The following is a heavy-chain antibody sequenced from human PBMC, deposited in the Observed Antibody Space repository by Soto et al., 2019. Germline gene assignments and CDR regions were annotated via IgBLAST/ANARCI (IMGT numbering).Heavy chain of an antibody. CDR2: IIPIFGTA. CDR3: ANYGSAPAEYFQH. V-gene: IGHV1-69*13. J-gene: IGHJ1*01. Sequence: GASVKVSCKASGGTFSSYAISWVRQAPGQGLEWMGGIIPIFGTANYAQKFQGRVTITADESTSTAYMELSSLRSEDTAVYYCANYGSAPAEYFQHWGQGTLVTVSS. D-gene: IGHD3-10*01. CDR1: GGTFSSYA.